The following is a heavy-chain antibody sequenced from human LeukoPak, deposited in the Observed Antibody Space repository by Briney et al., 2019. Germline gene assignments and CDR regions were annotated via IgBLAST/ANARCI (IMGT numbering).Heavy chain of an antibody. J-gene: IGHJ6*03. CDR2: ISVYNGNT. CDR1: GYTFTSYG. V-gene: IGHV1-18*01. CDR3: ARGDYSSGWYGYYYYMDV. D-gene: IGHD6-19*01. Sequence: GASVKVSCKASGYTFTSYGISWVRQAPGQGLEWMGWISVYNGNTNYAQKLQGRVTMTTDTSTSTAYMELRSLRSDDTAVYYCARGDYSSGWYGYYYYMDVWGKGTTVTVSS.